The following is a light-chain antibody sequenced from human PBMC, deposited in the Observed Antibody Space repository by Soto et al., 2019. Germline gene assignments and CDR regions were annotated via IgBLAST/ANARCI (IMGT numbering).Light chain of an antibody. CDR2: AAS. CDR3: QQSYSTPIT. V-gene: IGKV1-39*01. Sequence: DIQMTQSPPSLSASVGDRVTITCRASQYINRYLNWYQQKPGKAPKLLISAASNLESGVPSRFSGSGSGTDFTLTISSLQPEDFATYHCQQSYSTPITFGQGTRLEIK. CDR1: QYINRY. J-gene: IGKJ5*01.